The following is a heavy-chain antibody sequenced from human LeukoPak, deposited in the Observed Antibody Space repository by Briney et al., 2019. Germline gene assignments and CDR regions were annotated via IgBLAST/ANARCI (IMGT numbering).Heavy chain of an antibody. D-gene: IGHD3-9*01. CDR1: GGSISSYY. V-gene: IGHV4-59*12. CDR3: ARGVTSPVRYFSPRNWYFDL. J-gene: IGHJ2*01. Sequence: SETLSLTCTVSGGSISSYYWSWIRQPPGKGLEWIGSIYYSGSTYYNPSLKSRVTISVDTSKNQFSLKLSSVTAADTAVYYCARGVTSPVRYFSPRNWYFDLWGRGTLVTVSS. CDR2: IYYSGST.